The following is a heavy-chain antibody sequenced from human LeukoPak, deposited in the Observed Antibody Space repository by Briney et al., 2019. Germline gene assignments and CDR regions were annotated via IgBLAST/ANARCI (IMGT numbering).Heavy chain of an antibody. Sequence: SETLSLTCTVSGGSISSYYWSWIRQPPGKGLEWIGYIYYSGSTNYNPSLKSRVTISVDTSKNQFSLKLSSVAAADTAVYYCARRRPGRRDFDYWGQGTLVTVSS. CDR2: IYYSGST. V-gene: IGHV4-59*08. J-gene: IGHJ4*02. D-gene: IGHD1-1*01. CDR3: ARRRPGRRDFDY. CDR1: GGSISSYY.